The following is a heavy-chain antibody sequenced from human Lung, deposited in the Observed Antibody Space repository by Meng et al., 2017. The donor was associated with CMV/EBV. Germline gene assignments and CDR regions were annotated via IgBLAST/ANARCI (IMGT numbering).Heavy chain of an antibody. CDR3: ASGRGSYHYFDY. D-gene: IGHD1-26*01. V-gene: IGHV1-18*01. CDR2: ISAYNGNT. CDR1: GYTFTSYG. J-gene: IGHJ4*02. Sequence: CKASGYTFTSYGSSWVRQAPGQGLEWMGWISAYNGNTNYAQKLQGRVTMTTDTSTSTAYMELRSLRSDDTAVYYCASGRGSYHYFDYWGQGTLVTVSS.